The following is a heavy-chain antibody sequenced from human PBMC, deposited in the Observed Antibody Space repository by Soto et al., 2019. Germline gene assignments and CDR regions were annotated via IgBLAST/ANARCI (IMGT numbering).Heavy chain of an antibody. D-gene: IGHD3-10*01. CDR3: ARNYYGSQTLFDY. V-gene: IGHV4-59*01. Sequence: SETLSLTCTVSGGSISSFYWSWIRQPPGKGLEWIGYIYYSGGTDYNPSLKSRVTISLDTSKNQFSLKLSSVTAADTAVYYCARNYYGSQTLFDYWGQGTRVTVSS. J-gene: IGHJ4*02. CDR1: GGSISSFY. CDR2: IYYSGGT.